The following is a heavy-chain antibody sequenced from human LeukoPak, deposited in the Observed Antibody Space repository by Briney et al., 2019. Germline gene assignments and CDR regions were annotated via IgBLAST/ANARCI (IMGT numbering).Heavy chain of an antibody. D-gene: IGHD3-9*01. J-gene: IGHJ6*04. CDR1: GYTFTSYG. V-gene: IGHV1-18*04. CDR2: ISAYNGNT. Sequence: ASVKVSSKASGYTFTSYGISWVRQAPGQGLEWMGWISAYNGNTNYAQKLQGRVTMTTDTSTSTAYMELRSLRSDDTAVYYCARGLYDILTGYNSYGMDVWGKGTTVTVSS. CDR3: ARGLYDILTGYNSYGMDV.